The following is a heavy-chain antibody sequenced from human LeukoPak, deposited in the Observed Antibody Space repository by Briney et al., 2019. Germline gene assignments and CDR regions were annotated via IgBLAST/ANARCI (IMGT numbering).Heavy chain of an antibody. D-gene: IGHD3/OR15-3a*01. CDR2: IDPSDSYT. V-gene: IGHV5-10-1*01. CDR1: GYNFTSYW. J-gene: IGHJ4*02. Sequence: GESLKTSCKGSGYNFTSYWISWVRQMPGQALEWMGRIDPSDSYTNYSPSFQGHVSISADKSISTAYLQWSSLKASDTAMYYCARGHVRTFDFWGQGTLVTVSS. CDR3: ARGHVRTFDF.